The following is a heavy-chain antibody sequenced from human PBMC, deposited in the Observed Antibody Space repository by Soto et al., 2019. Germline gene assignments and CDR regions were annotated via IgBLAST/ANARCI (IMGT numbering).Heavy chain of an antibody. Sequence: SETLSLTCTFSGGSISSSSYYWGWIRQPPGKGLEWIGSIYYSGSTYYNPSLKSRVTISVDASKNQFSLKLSSVTAADTAVYYCARQDTSPLEYDILTGYYPSYYYYGMDVWGQGTTVT. CDR1: GGSISSSSYY. CDR3: ARQDTSPLEYDILTGYYPSYYYYGMDV. CDR2: IYYSGST. V-gene: IGHV4-39*01. D-gene: IGHD3-9*01. J-gene: IGHJ6*02.